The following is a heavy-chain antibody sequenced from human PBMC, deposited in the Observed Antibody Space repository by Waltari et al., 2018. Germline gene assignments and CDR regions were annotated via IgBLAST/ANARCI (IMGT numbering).Heavy chain of an antibody. V-gene: IGHV4-34*01. Sequence: QVQLQQWGAGLLKPSETLSLTCAVYGGSFSGYYWCWIRQPPGKGLEWVGENNHSGRTNYHPALKSRGTISVDTSKSLFSLKVSSVTAADTAVYYCARGATFGVVAYYFDYWGQGTLVTVSS. D-gene: IGHD3-3*01. CDR2: NNHSGRT. CDR1: GGSFSGYY. CDR3: ARGATFGVVAYYFDY. J-gene: IGHJ4*02.